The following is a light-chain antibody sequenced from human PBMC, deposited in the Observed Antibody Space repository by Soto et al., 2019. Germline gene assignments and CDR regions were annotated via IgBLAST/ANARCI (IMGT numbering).Light chain of an antibody. V-gene: IGLV2-23*03. CDR3: CSYAGSSTLVV. J-gene: IGLJ2*01. CDR2: EGN. CDR1: SSDVGSFYL. Sequence: QSALTQPASVSGSPGQSITISCTGTSSDVGSFYLVSWYQQHPGKAPKLMIYEGNKRPSGVSNRFSGSKSGNTASLTISGLQAEDEADYYCCSYAGSSTLVVFGGGTKLTVL.